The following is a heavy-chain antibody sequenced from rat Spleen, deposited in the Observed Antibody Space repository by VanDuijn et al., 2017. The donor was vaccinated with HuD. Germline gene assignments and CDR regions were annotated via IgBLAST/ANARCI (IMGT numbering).Heavy chain of an antibody. J-gene: IGHJ4*01. D-gene: IGHD1-10*01. CDR3: ARRNNAYYYVMDA. Sequence: EVQLVESGGGLVQPGRSLKLSCAASGFTFSNYDMAWVRQAPTKGLEWVASITYDGSSTYYRDSVKGRFTISRDNAKSTLYLQMDSLRSEDTATYYCARRNNAYYYVMDAWGQGASVTVSS. CDR2: ITYDGSST. CDR1: GFTFSNYD. V-gene: IGHV5-29*01.